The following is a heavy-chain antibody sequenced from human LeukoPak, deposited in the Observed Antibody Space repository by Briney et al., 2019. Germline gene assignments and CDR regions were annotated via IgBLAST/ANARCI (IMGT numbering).Heavy chain of an antibody. J-gene: IGHJ4*02. CDR1: GYTFTGYY. V-gene: IGHV1-2*02. D-gene: IGHD6-19*01. CDR2: INPNSGGT. Sequence: ASVKVSCKASGYTFTGYYMHWVRQAPGQGLEWMGWINPNSGGTNYAQKFQGRVTMTRDTSISTAYMELSRLRSDDTAVYYCARDRDGSGWYLDYWGQGTLVTVSS. CDR3: ARDRDGSGWYLDY.